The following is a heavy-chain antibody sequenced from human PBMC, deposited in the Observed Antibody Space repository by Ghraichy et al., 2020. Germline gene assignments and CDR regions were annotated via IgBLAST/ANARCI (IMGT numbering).Heavy chain of an antibody. CDR2: IKQDGSQK. CDR3: ARGLAGHWYPSTWYYYGMDV. V-gene: IGHV3-7*03. J-gene: IGHJ6*02. Sequence: LSLTCAATGFTFSSYWMSWVRQAPGKGLEWVANIKQDGSQKYYVDSVKGRFTISRDNAKNSLSLQMASLRADHPAVYSCARGLAGHWYPSTWYYYGMDVWGQGTTVTVSS. D-gene: IGHD1-14*01. CDR1: GFTFSSYW.